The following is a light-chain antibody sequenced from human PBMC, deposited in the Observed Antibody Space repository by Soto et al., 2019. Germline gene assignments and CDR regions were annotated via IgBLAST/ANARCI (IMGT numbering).Light chain of an antibody. CDR1: QSVSSN. J-gene: IGKJ1*01. V-gene: IGKV3-15*01. Sequence: EIMMTHSPATLSVSPGERATLSCRASQSVSSNLAWYQQKPDQAPRLLIYGASTRATGIPARFSGSGSGTEFTLTISSLQSEDFAVYFCQHYNNWPPWTFGPGTRVEI. CDR3: QHYNNWPPWT. CDR2: GAS.